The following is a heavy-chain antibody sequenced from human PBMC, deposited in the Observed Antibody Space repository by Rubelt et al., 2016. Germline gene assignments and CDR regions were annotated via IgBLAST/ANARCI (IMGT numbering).Heavy chain of an antibody. CDR3: ARGDGYSLGDFDY. V-gene: IGHV1-69*04. CDR1: GGTFSSYA. D-gene: IGHD5-24*01. J-gene: IGHJ4*02. CDR2: IIPILGIA. Sequence: QVQLVQSGAEVKKPGSSVKVSCKASGGTFSSYAISWVRQAPGQGLEWMGRIIPILGIANYAQKFQGRVTMTRDTSTSTVYRGVGSLTAEDAAVYYCARGDGYSLGDFDYWGQGTLVTVSS.